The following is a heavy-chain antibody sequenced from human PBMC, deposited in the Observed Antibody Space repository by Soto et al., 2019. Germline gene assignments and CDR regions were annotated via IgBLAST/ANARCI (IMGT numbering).Heavy chain of an antibody. CDR2: ISALVSTE. D-gene: IGHD3-3*02. J-gene: IGHJ3*02. Sequence: GLSXRLSCSSCVFTFMDLAIIWFRHAPGRGREWVSTISALVSTEFYADSVRGRFTISRDNSDNTLYLQMNSLRAEDTAVYYSAPDSGFNDFGAVLNDLDICGQGTTVNV. CDR3: APDSGFNDFGAVLNDLDI. V-gene: IGHV3-23*01. CDR1: VFTFMDLA.